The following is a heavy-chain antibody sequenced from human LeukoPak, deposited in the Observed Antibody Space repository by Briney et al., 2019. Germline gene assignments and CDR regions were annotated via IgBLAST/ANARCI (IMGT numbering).Heavy chain of an antibody. CDR1: GFTFSSYG. CDR3: AKPEYCPNGVCYTGYRACYFDY. D-gene: IGHD2-8*01. V-gene: IGHV3-30*18. Sequence: GGSLRLSCAASGFTFSSYGMHWVRQAPGKGLEWVAVISYDGSNKYYADSVKGRFTISRDDSKNTLYLQMNSLRAEDTAVYYCAKPEYCPNGVCYTGYRACYFDYWGQRTLVTVSS. CDR2: ISYDGSNK. J-gene: IGHJ4*02.